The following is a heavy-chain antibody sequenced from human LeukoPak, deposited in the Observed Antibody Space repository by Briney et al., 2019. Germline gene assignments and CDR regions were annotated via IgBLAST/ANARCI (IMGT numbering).Heavy chain of an antibody. Sequence: SVKVSCKASGYTFTSYGIRWVRQAPGQGLEWMGGIIPIFGTANYAQKFQGRVTITADKSTSTAYMELSSLRSEDTVVYYCAREPNFRCHPQGAFDIWGQGTMVTVSS. CDR2: IIPIFGTA. J-gene: IGHJ3*02. V-gene: IGHV1-69*06. CDR3: AREPNFRCHPQGAFDI. D-gene: IGHD2/OR15-2a*01. CDR1: GYTFTSYG.